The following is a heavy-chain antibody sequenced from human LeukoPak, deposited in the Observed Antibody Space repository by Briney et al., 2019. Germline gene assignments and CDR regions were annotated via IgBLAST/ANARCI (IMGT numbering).Heavy chain of an antibody. CDR3: ARDGWNGDYVRWFDP. CDR1: GYTFTSYG. J-gene: IGHJ5*02. CDR2: ISAYNGNT. D-gene: IGHD4-17*01. Sequence: ASVKVSCKASGYTFTSYGISWVRQAPGQGLEWMGWISAYNGNTNCAQKLQGRVTMTTDTSTSTAYMELRSLRSDDTAVYYCARDGWNGDYVRWFDPWGQGTLVTVSS. V-gene: IGHV1-18*01.